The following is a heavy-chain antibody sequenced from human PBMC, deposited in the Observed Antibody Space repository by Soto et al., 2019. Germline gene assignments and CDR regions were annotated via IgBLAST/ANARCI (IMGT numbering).Heavy chain of an antibody. CDR2: ISAYNGNT. J-gene: IGHJ6*02. V-gene: IGHV1-18*01. D-gene: IGHD2-8*01. Sequence: QVQLVQSGAEVKKPGASVKVSCKASGYTFTSYGISWVRQAPGQGLEWMGWISAYNGNTNYAQKLQGRVTMTTDTSTITAYMELRSLRSDDTAVYYCARDLDCTNGVCYPYGMDVWGQGTTVTVSS. CDR3: ARDLDCTNGVCYPYGMDV. CDR1: GYTFTSYG.